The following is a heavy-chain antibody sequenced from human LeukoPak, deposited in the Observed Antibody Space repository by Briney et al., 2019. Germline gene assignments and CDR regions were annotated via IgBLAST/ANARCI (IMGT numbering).Heavy chain of an antibody. CDR3: ARMGDDY. CDR2: ISSSSFTI. D-gene: IGHD3-16*01. V-gene: IGHV3-48*01. CDR1: GFTFSSDS. Sequence: GGSLRLSCAASGFTFSSDSMSWVRQAPGKGLEWVSYISSSSFTIHYADSVKGRFTISRDNAKNSLYLQMNSLRVEDTAVYYCARMGDDYWGQGTLVTVSS. J-gene: IGHJ4*02.